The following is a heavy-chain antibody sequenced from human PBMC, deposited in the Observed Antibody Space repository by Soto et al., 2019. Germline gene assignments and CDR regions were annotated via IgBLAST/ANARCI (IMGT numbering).Heavy chain of an antibody. J-gene: IGHJ6*02. CDR1: GGSISSSYW. V-gene: IGHV4-4*02. CDR2: IYHSGST. CDR3: ARVSGSYYYGMDV. Sequence: QVQLQESGPGLVKPSGTLSLTCAVSGGSISSSYWWSWVRQPPGKGLEWFGEIYHSGSTNYNTSLKSRVTISVDKSKNQFSLKVTSVTAADTAVYYCARVSGSYYYGMDVWGQGTTVTVSS.